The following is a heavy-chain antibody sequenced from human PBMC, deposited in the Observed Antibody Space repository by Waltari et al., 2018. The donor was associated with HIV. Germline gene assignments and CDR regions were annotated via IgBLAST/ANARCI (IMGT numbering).Heavy chain of an antibody. D-gene: IGHD2-8*01. V-gene: IGHV3-30-3*01. Sequence: QVQLVESGGGGVQPGRSLRLSCADPGFNVLTYAMHRVRKPPGKGLEWVALISYHGNTKYYADSVKGRFSIARDNSKSTLSLQMTSLRVEETAIYYCARMDRGMVVDFWGQGTLVTVSA. J-gene: IGHJ4*02. CDR3: ARMDRGMVVDF. CDR1: GFNVLTYA. CDR2: ISYHGNTK.